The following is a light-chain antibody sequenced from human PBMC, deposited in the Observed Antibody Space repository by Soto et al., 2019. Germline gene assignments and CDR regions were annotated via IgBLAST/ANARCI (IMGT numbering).Light chain of an antibody. V-gene: IGLV2-14*01. CDR2: DVS. J-gene: IGLJ1*01. Sequence: QSALTQPASVSGSPGQSITISCTGTSSDVGGYNYVSWYQQHPGKAPKLMIYDVSNRPSGVSNRFSGSKSGNTASLTISGLQAEDEADYYCSSPGVLGTGTKVTVL. CDR1: SSDVGGYNY. CDR3: SSPGV.